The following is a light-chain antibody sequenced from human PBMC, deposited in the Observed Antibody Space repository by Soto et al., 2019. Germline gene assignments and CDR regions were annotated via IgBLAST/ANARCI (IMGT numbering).Light chain of an antibody. CDR1: QNINSW. V-gene: IGKV1-5*03. Sequence: DIQMTQSPSTLSASVGDRVTITCRASQNINSWLAWYQQKPGKAPKLLIYKASSLQSGVPSRFXGSESGTEFTLTISSLQPDDFATYYCQQYSSYSEYTFGQGTKVEIK. CDR3: QQYSSYSEYT. CDR2: KAS. J-gene: IGKJ2*01.